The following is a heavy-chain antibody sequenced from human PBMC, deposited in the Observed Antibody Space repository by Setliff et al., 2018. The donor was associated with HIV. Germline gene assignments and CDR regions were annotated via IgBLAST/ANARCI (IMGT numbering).Heavy chain of an antibody. CDR3: ARVSAGKDYYDSSGYYYRFDY. D-gene: IGHD3-22*01. CDR2: IYYSGST. V-gene: IGHV4-59*01. Sequence: SETLSLTCTVSGGSINNYYWSWIRQPPGKGLEWIGFIYYSGSTNYNPSLKSRVTISVDTSTNQFSLKLNSVTAADTAVYYCARVSAGKDYYDSSGYYYRFDYWGQGTLVTVSS. CDR1: GGSINNYY. J-gene: IGHJ4*02.